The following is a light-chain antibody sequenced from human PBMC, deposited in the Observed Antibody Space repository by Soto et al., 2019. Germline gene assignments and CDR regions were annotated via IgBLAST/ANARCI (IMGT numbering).Light chain of an antibody. V-gene: IGKV3-11*01. CDR1: QSVTKY. CDR3: HQRSNWPLT. Sequence: EVVLTQSPATLSLSPGEEATLSCRASQSVTKYLAWYQQKPGQTLRLLISDVSRRAPGIPARFSGSGSWTDFSLTISSLEPEDFAVYFCHQRSNWPLTFGGGTKVEI. CDR2: DVS. J-gene: IGKJ4*01.